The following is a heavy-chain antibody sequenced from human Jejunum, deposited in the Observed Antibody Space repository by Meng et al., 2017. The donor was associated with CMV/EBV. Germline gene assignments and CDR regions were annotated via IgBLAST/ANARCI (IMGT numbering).Heavy chain of an antibody. D-gene: IGHD1-26*01. CDR2: ISAYNGNI. V-gene: IGHV1-18*01. Sequence: QVQRVQSVGEVKKPGASVKLSCNASGYTFTNYGSNWVRHAPGQGLEWMGWISAYNGNINYAQTLQGRVTTTTDTSTSTAYMELRSLRSDDTAVYYCARVEVGITSGDYWGQGTLVTVSS. J-gene: IGHJ4*02. CDR1: GYTFTNYG. CDR3: ARVEVGITSGDY.